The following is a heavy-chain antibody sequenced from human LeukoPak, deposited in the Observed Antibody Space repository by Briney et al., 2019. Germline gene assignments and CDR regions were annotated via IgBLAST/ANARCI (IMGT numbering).Heavy chain of an antibody. CDR3: ARATYYDFWIDY. CDR1: GDSISSGDYY. Sequence: PSETLSLTCTVSGDSISSGDYYWTWIRQPPGKGLEWIGFIYYSGTADYNPSLKSRVTISLDTSKNQFSLKLSSVTAADTAVYHCARATYYDFWIDYWGQGTLVTVSS. J-gene: IGHJ4*02. CDR2: IYYSGTA. D-gene: IGHD3-3*01. V-gene: IGHV4-30-4*08.